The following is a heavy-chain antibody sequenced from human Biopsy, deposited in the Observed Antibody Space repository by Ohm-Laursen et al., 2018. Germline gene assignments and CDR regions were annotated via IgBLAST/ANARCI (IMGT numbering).Heavy chain of an antibody. D-gene: IGHD3-3*01. J-gene: IGHJ3*01. V-gene: IGHV4-59*08. Sequence: GTLSLTCTVSGGSISNYYWTWIRQPPGQGLEWIGHASYSGYTNYNPSLKSRVTISVDTSENHFSLNLSSVTAADTAVYSCARLGNFWNAEDGLDLWGLGTMVTVSS. CDR1: GGSISNYY. CDR3: ARLGNFWNAEDGLDL. CDR2: ASYSGYT.